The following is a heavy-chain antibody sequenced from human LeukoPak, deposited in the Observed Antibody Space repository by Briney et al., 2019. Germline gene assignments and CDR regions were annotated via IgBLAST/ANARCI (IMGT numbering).Heavy chain of an antibody. CDR2: INHSGST. J-gene: IGHJ6*02. CDR1: GGTFSGYY. Sequence: PSETLSLTCAVYGGTFSGYYWSWIRQPPGKGLEWIGEINHSGSTNYNPSLKSRVTISVDTSKNQFSLKLSSVTAADTAVYYFARLTRKPGYYGSGIYGPTPPPYVMDVWGQGTTVTVSS. CDR3: ARLTRKPGYYGSGIYGPTPPPYVMDV. D-gene: IGHD3-10*01. V-gene: IGHV4-34*01.